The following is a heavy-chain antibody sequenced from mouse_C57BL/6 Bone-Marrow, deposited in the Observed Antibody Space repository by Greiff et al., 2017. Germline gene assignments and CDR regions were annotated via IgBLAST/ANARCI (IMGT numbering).Heavy chain of an antibody. CDR1: GYSITSGYY. Sequence: EVHLVESGPGLVKPSQSLSLTCSVTGYSITSGYYWNWIRQFPGNKLEWMGYISYDGSNNYNPSLKNRISITRATPKNQFFLKLNSVTTEDTATYYCARGDYDDYAMDYWGQGTSVTVSA. CDR3: ARGDYDDYAMDY. CDR2: ISYDGSN. V-gene: IGHV3-6*01. D-gene: IGHD2-4*01. J-gene: IGHJ4*01.